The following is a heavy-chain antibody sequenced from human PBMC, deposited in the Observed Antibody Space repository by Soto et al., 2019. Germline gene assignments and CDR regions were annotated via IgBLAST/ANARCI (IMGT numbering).Heavy chain of an antibody. J-gene: IGHJ6*02. D-gene: IGHD6-13*01. CDR1: GFTFSSYA. V-gene: IGHV3-30-3*01. Sequence: QVQLVECGGGVVQPGRSLRLSCAASGFTFSSYAMHWVRQAPGKGLEWVAVISYDGSNKYYADSVKGRFTISRDNSKNTLYLQMNSLRAEDTAVYYCARDHYSSSWTGGMDVWGQGTTVTVSS. CDR3: ARDHYSSSWTGGMDV. CDR2: ISYDGSNK.